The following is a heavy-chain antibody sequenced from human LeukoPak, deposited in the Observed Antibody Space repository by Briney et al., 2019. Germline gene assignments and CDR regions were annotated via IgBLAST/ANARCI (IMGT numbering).Heavy chain of an antibody. V-gene: IGHV3-21*01. CDR3: ARGYYGSGSYRCPIDY. Sequence: GGSLRLSCAASGFTFSSYSMNWVRQAPGKGLEWVSSISSSSSYIYYADSVKGRFTISRDNAKNSLYPQMNSLRAEDTAVYYCARGYYGSGSYRCPIDYWGQGTLVTVSS. D-gene: IGHD3-10*01. CDR2: ISSSSSYI. CDR1: GFTFSSYS. J-gene: IGHJ4*02.